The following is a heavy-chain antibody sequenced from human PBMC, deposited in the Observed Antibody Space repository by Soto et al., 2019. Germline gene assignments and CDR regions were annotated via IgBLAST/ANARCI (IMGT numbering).Heavy chain of an antibody. Sequence: HVQLVQSGAEMKEPGDSVRVSCEASGYTFTSYYIHWVRQAPGQGLEWMGWINPKFGDTTYAQDFKGRVSMTRDMSISTVYMELSRLTSDDTAIYYCARNMDYYYGPGSGNGHGFWGQGTTVTVFS. D-gene: IGHD3-10*01. CDR2: INPKFGDT. CDR1: GYTFTSYY. CDR3: ARNMDYYYGPGSGNGHGF. J-gene: IGHJ6*01. V-gene: IGHV1-2*02.